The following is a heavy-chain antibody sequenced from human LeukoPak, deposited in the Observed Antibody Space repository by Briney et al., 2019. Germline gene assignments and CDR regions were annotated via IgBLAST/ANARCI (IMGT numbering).Heavy chain of an antibody. V-gene: IGHV4-39*07. D-gene: IGHD6-19*01. Sequence: KPSETLSLTCTVSGGSIKSSNSYWVWIRQPPGKGLEWIGSIHYKGNTYYNPSLKSRVTISADTSKNHFYLKLSSVTAADTAVYYCATRAGGSYYYGMDVWGLGTTVTVSS. J-gene: IGHJ6*02. CDR1: GGSIKSSNSY. CDR3: ATRAGGSYYYGMDV. CDR2: IHYKGNT.